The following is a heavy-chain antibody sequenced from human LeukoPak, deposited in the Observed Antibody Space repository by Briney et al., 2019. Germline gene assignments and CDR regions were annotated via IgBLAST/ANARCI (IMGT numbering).Heavy chain of an antibody. J-gene: IGHJ4*02. CDR3: ARENPSGYYNRPIDY. CDR2: IYYSGSA. Sequence: SETLSLTCTVSGGSISSSSYYWGWIRQPPGKGLEWIGSIYYSGSAYYNPSLKSRVTISEDTSKNQFSLKLSSVTAADTAIYYCARENPSGYYNRPIDYWGQGTLVTVSS. D-gene: IGHD3-22*01. V-gene: IGHV4-39*07. CDR1: GGSISSSSYY.